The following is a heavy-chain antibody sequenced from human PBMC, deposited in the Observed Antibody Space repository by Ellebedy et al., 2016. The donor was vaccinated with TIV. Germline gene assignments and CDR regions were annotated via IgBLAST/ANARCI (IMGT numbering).Heavy chain of an antibody. CDR3: AKELRITMRVVVIFKYFDL. Sequence: GESLKISXAASGFTFSSYAMSWVRQAPGKGLEWVSAISGSGGSTYYADSVKGRFTISRDNSKNTLYLQMNSLRAEDTAVYYCAKELRITMRVVVIFKYFDLWGRGTLVTVSS. CDR1: GFTFSSYA. D-gene: IGHD3-22*01. CDR2: ISGSGGST. V-gene: IGHV3-23*01. J-gene: IGHJ2*01.